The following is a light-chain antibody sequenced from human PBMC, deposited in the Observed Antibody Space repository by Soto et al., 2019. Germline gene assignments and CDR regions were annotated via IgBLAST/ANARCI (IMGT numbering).Light chain of an antibody. CDR1: SSDVGVYSF. CDR2: DVS. Sequence: QSVLTQPRSVSGSPGQSVTISCTGTSSDVGVYSFVSWYQQQPGKAPKLMLYDVSQRPSGVPDRFSGSRSGNTASLTISGLQAVDEADYYCCSYAATSVIFGGGTKVTVL. CDR3: CSYAATSVI. J-gene: IGLJ2*01. V-gene: IGLV2-11*01.